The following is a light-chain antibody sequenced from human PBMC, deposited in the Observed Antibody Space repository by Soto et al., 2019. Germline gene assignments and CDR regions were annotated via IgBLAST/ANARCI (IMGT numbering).Light chain of an antibody. Sequence: QSVLTQPPSASGTPGQKVFISCSGSSSNIGGTNYAYWYQQLPGAAPKLLMHSNNLRPSGVPERISGSKFGTAASLAISGLRSEDEADYYCQSYDSSLSAYVFGTGTKVTAL. V-gene: IGLV1-47*02. CDR2: SNN. J-gene: IGLJ1*01. CDR1: SSNIGGTNY. CDR3: QSYDSSLSAYV.